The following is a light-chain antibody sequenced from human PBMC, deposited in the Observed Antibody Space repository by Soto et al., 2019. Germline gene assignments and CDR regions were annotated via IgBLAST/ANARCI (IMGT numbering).Light chain of an antibody. J-gene: IGKJ4*01. CDR1: QSVSSSY. Sequence: EIVLTQSPGTLSLSPGERATLSCRASQSVSSSYLAWYQQKPGQAPRLLIYCASSRATGIPDKFSGSGSGTDFTLNISRLEPEDFAVYYCQQYDSSPLTFGGGTKVEIK. CDR3: QQYDSSPLT. CDR2: CAS. V-gene: IGKV3-20*01.